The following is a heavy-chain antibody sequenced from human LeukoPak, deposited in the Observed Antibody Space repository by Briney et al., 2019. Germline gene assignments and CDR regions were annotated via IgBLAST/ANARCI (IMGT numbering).Heavy chain of an antibody. CDR3: ASFNWGQTY. Sequence: SETLSLTCTVSGGSISSYYWSWIRQPPGKGLEWIGYFYYSGSTNYNPSLKSRVTIAVDTSKNQFSLRLSSVTAADTAVYYCASFNWGQTYGGQGTLVSVSS. CDR1: GGSISSYY. V-gene: IGHV4-59*01. D-gene: IGHD7-27*01. J-gene: IGHJ4*02. CDR2: FYYSGST.